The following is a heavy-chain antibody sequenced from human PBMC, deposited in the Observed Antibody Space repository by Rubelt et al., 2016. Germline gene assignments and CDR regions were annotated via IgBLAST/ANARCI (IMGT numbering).Heavy chain of an antibody. D-gene: IGHD2-2*01. CDR1: GGSFSGYY. J-gene: IGHJ5*02. CDR2: INHRGST. CDR3: ARVRCSSTSCYVGNWFDP. V-gene: IGHV4-34*01. Sequence: QVQLQQWGAGLLKPSETLSLTCAVYGGSFSGYYWSWIRQPPGKGLEWIGEINHRGSTNYNPSLKGRVTKVVEQSKNQFALGLSVVTAADTAGYYCARVRCSSTSCYVGNWFDPWGQGTLVTVSS.